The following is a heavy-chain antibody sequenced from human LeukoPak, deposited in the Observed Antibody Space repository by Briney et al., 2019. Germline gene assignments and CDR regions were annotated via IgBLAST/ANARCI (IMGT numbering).Heavy chain of an antibody. D-gene: IGHD3-22*01. CDR1: GYSFTNYW. CDR2: IYPGDSDT. V-gene: IGHV5-51*01. CDR3: ARLFYYDNSKSFDY. J-gene: IGHJ4*02. Sequence: GESLKISCKGSGYSFTNYWIGWVRQMPGKGLEWMGIIYPGDSDTTYSPSFQGQVTISADTSISSAFLQWSNLRASDTAIYYCARLFYYDNSKSFDYWGQGTPVTVSS.